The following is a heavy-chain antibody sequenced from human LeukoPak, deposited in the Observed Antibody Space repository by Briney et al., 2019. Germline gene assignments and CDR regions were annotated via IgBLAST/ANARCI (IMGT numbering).Heavy chain of an antibody. CDR1: GFTFSSYS. CDR3: AREWDYGGNSFDY. Sequence: PGGSLRLSCAASGFTFSSYSMNWVRQAPGKGLEWVSSISSSSSYIYYADSVKGRFTISRDNAKNSLYLQMNSLRAEDTAVYYCAREWDYGGNSFDYWGQGTLVTVSS. D-gene: IGHD4-23*01. CDR2: ISSSSSYI. V-gene: IGHV3-21*01. J-gene: IGHJ4*02.